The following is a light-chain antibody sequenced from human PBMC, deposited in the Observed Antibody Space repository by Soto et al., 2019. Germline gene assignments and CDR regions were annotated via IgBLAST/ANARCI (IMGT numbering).Light chain of an antibody. J-gene: IGLJ1*01. V-gene: IGLV3-21*02. CDR2: ADD. Sequence: SYELTQPPSVSVAPGHTARIMCGGNNIESKSVHWYQQKAGQAPVLVVYADDDRPSGIPERFSGSNSGNTATLTITRVEAGYEADYFCQVWDSSRDLHVFGSGTKLTVL. CDR1: NIESKS. CDR3: QVWDSSRDLHV.